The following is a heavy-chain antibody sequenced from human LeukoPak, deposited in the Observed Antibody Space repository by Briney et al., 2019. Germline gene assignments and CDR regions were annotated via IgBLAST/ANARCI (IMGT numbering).Heavy chain of an antibody. D-gene: IGHD6-19*01. V-gene: IGHV3-20*04. CDR3: ARDKNSGPLNRFDP. CDR1: GFTFDDYG. CDR2: IDWNGGST. J-gene: IGHJ5*02. Sequence: GGSLRLSCATSGFTFDDYGMSWVRQAPGKGLEWVSGIDWNGGSTGYADSVKGRFTISRDNAKNSLCLQMNSLRAEDTALYYCARDKNSGPLNRFDPWGRGTLVTVSS.